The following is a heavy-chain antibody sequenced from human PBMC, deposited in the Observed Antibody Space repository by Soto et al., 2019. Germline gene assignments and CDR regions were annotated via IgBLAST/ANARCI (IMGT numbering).Heavy chain of an antibody. V-gene: IGHV4-31*03. Sequence: SETLSLTCTVSGGSISSCGYYWSWIRQHPGKGLEWIGYIYYSGSTYYNPSLKSRVTISVDTSKNQFSLKLSSVTAADTAVYYCAREYSSSSGNYGMDVWGQGTTVTVSS. D-gene: IGHD6-6*01. CDR2: IYYSGST. CDR3: AREYSSSSGNYGMDV. CDR1: GGSISSCGYY. J-gene: IGHJ6*02.